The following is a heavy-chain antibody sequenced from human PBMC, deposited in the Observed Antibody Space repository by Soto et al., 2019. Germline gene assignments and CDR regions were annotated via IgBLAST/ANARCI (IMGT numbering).Heavy chain of an antibody. CDR1: DFDFSSYG. CDR3: ARDSGGPILNFDN. CDR2: SSYDGRET. Sequence: PGGSLRLSCAASDFDFSSYGIHWVRQAPGKGLEWVAASSYDGRETFDADSAKGRFTVSKEMSKNTAFLQMNALRHEDTAVYFCARDSGGPILNFDNWGQGTPVTVSS. D-gene: IGHD3-10*01. V-gene: IGHV3-30*03. J-gene: IGHJ4*02.